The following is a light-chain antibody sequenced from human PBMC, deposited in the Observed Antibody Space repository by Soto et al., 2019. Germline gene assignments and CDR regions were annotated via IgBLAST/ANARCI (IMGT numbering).Light chain of an antibody. V-gene: IGLV2-14*01. CDR1: SSDVGGYNY. CDR3: SSYTSSSTLLV. J-gene: IGLJ1*01. CDR2: DVS. Sequence: QSALTQPASVSGSPGQSITISCTGTSSDVGGYNYVSWYQQHPGKAPKLMIYDVSNRPSGVSNRFSGSKSGNTASLTIYGTQAEDEVDYYCSSYTSSSTLLVFGTGTKLTVL.